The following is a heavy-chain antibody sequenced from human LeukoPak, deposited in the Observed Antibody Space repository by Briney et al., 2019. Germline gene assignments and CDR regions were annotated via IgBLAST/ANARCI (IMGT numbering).Heavy chain of an antibody. D-gene: IGHD3-10*01. CDR1: GGSVSSGSYY. V-gene: IGHV4-39*07. CDR2: IYHSGST. Sequence: PSETLSLTCTVSGGSVSSGSYYWSWIRQPPGKGLEWIGSIYHSGSTYYNPSLKSRVTISVDTSKNQFSLKLSSVTAADTAVYYCARDHITMVRGVMKLVWFDPWGQGTLVTVSS. CDR3: ARDHITMVRGVMKLVWFDP. J-gene: IGHJ5*02.